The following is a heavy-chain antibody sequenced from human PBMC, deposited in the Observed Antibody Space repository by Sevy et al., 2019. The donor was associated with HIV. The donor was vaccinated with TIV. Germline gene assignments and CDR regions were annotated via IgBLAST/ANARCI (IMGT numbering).Heavy chain of an antibody. Sequence: GGSLRLSCEAYGFTFSSYGIHWVRQAPGKGLEWVAVISYDGSKEYYGNFVNGQFNISRDNSKNTLYLQMNSLGAEDTSVYYCAKDIIQWGYYDGRRGYFGFDYWVQGTLVTVSS. J-gene: IGHJ4*02. CDR3: AKDIIQWGYYDGRRGYFGFDY. CDR1: GFTFSSYG. D-gene: IGHD3-22*01. CDR2: ISYDGSKE. V-gene: IGHV3-30*18.